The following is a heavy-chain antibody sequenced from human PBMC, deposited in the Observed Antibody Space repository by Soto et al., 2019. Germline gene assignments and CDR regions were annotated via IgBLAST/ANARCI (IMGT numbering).Heavy chain of an antibody. V-gene: IGHV5-51*01. CDR3: VRQAAAGKYYYAMDV. CDR1: GYSFTTYW. CDR2: IYPGDSDT. J-gene: IGHJ6*02. Sequence: EVQLVQSGAEVKKPGESLKISCKGSGYSFTTYWIGWVRQMPGKGLEGMVIIYPGDSDTRYSPSFQGQVTISADKSINTTYLQWSSLKASDTAIYYCVRQAAAGKYYYAMDVWGQGTTVTVSS. D-gene: IGHD6-13*01.